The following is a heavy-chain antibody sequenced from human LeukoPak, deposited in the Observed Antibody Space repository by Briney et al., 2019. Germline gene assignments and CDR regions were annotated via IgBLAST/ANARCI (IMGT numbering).Heavy chain of an antibody. CDR3: ASSTTVTTFYFDY. D-gene: IGHD4-11*01. CDR2: IYHSGST. V-gene: IGHV4-39*07. Sequence: SETLSLTCTVSGGSISSSSYYWGWLRQPPGKGLEWIGYIYHSGSTYYNPSLKSRVTISVDRSKNQFSLKLSSVTAADTAVYYCASSTTVTTFYFDYWGQGTLVTVSS. J-gene: IGHJ4*02. CDR1: GGSISSSSYY.